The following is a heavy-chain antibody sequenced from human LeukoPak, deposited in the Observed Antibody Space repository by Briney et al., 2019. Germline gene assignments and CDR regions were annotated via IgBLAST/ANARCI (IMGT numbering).Heavy chain of an antibody. Sequence: SETLSLTCTVSGGSISSYYWSWIRQPPGKGLEWIGYIYYSGSTNYNPSLKSRVTISVDTSKNQFSLKLSSVTAADTAVYYCARSNDPFDYWGQGTLVTASS. J-gene: IGHJ4*02. D-gene: IGHD1-1*01. V-gene: IGHV4-59*08. CDR1: GGSISSYY. CDR2: IYYSGST. CDR3: ARSNDPFDY.